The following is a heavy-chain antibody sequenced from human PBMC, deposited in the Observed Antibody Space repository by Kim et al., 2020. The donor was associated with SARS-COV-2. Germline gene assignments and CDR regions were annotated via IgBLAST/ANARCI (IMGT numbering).Heavy chain of an antibody. D-gene: IGHD6-19*01. CDR2: IYSGGST. Sequence: GGSLRLSCAASGFTVSSNYMSWVRQAPGKGLEWVSVIYSGGSTYYADSVKGRFTIFRHNSKNTLYLQMNSLRAEDTAVYYCARGPGSSGWSDYYGMDVWGQGSTVTVSS. V-gene: IGHV3-53*04. CDR3: ARGPGSSGWSDYYGMDV. CDR1: GFTVSSNY. J-gene: IGHJ6*02.